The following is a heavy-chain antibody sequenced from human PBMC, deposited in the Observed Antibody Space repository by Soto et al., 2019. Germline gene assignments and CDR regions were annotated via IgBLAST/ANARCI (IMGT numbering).Heavy chain of an antibody. CDR1: GFTFSSYG. Sequence: PGGSLRLSCAASGFTFSSYGMHWVRQAPGKGLEWVAVISYDGSNKYYADSVKGRFTISRDNSKNTLYLQMNSLRAEDTAVYYCAKDISGYYFLFDYWGQGTLVTVSS. D-gene: IGHD3-22*01. CDR2: ISYDGSNK. V-gene: IGHV3-30*18. CDR3: AKDISGYYFLFDY. J-gene: IGHJ4*02.